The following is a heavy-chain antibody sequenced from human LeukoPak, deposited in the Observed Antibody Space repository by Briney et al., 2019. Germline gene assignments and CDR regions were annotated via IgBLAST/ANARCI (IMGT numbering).Heavy chain of an antibody. Sequence: PSETLSLTCTVPGGSISSSSYYWGWIRQPPGKGLEWIGSIYYSGSTYYNPSLKSRVTISVDTSKNQFSLKLSSVTAADTAVYYCARRPGGDYGDLYYFDYWGQGTLVTVSS. J-gene: IGHJ4*02. V-gene: IGHV4-39*01. CDR1: GGSISSSSYY. D-gene: IGHD4-17*01. CDR3: ARRPGGDYGDLYYFDY. CDR2: IYYSGST.